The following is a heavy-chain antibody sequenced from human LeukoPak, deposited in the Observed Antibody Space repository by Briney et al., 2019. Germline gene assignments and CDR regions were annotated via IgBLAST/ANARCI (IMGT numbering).Heavy chain of an antibody. V-gene: IGHV3-21*01. Sequence: GGSLRLSCAASGFTFSSYTINWVRQAPAKGLEWVSSISSSGSYIYYADAVKGRFAVSRDNAKNSLYLQMKSLRAEDTAVYYCARDRGSRRYNNGYSEYWGQGTLVTVSS. CDR1: GFTFSSYT. J-gene: IGHJ4*02. CDR2: ISSSGSYI. D-gene: IGHD5-18*01. CDR3: ARDRGSRRYNNGYSEY.